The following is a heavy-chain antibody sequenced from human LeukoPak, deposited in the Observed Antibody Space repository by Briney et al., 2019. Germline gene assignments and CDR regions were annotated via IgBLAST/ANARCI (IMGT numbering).Heavy chain of an antibody. V-gene: IGHV1-2*02. CDR2: INPNSGGT. Sequence: GASVKVSCKASGYTFTGYYMHWVRQAPGQGLEWMGWINPNSGGTNYAQKFQGRVTMTRDTSISTAYMELSRLRSDDTAVYYCARVSYGYSFLRGRSIFDYWGQGTLVTVSS. D-gene: IGHD5-18*01. J-gene: IGHJ4*02. CDR3: ARVSYGYSFLRGRSIFDY. CDR1: GYTFTGYY.